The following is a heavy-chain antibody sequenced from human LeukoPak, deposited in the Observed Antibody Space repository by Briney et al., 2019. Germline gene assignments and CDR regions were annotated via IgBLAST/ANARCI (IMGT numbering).Heavy chain of an antibody. J-gene: IGHJ3*02. CDR2: IWYDGSNK. V-gene: IGHV3-33*01. Sequence: GGSLRLSCAASGFTLGSYGMHWVRQAPGKGLEWVAVIWYDGSNKYYADSVKGRFTISRDNSKNTLYLQMNSLRAEDTAVYYCARARPDGSGGSWPDAFDIWGQGTMVTVSS. CDR3: ARARPDGSGGSWPDAFDI. CDR1: GFTLGSYG. D-gene: IGHD2-15*01.